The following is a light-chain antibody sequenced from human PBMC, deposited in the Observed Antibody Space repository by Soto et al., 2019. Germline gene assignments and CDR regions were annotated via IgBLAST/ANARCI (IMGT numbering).Light chain of an antibody. CDR3: QVRTDWPPFKYT. V-gene: IGKV3-11*01. J-gene: IGKJ2*01. Sequence: EIVLTQSPASLSLSPGERATLSCRASQSVDSFLAWYQQMPGRTPRLLIYDTSNRATGIPARFSGSGSGTDFTLTISRLEPEDFAVYYCQVRTDWPPFKYTFGQGTKLEVK. CDR2: DTS. CDR1: QSVDSF.